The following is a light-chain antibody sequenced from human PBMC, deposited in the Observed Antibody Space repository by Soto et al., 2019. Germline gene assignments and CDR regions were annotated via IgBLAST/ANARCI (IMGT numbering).Light chain of an antibody. CDR1: QSISTW. Sequence: DIQMTPSPSTLSASVVDRVTLTCRASQSISTWLAWYQQKPGKAPKLLIYKASGLESGVPSRFSGSGSGTAFTLTISSLQPDDFATYYCQQYDSYSPLTFGGGTKVDIK. CDR2: KAS. J-gene: IGKJ4*01. CDR3: QQYDSYSPLT. V-gene: IGKV1-5*03.